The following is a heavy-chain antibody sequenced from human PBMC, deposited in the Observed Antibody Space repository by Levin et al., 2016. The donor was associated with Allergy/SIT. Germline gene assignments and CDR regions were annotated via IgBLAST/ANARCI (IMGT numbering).Heavy chain of an antibody. Sequence: VRQAPGKGLEWVAVIWNDGSNQYYVQSVRGRFTVSRDNSKNTLYLQMDSLRAEDTAVYYCARSADGNYFFFDSWGQGALVTVSS. D-gene: IGHD1-26*01. V-gene: IGHV3-33*01. CDR3: ARSADGNYFFFDS. J-gene: IGHJ5*01. CDR2: IWNDGSNQ.